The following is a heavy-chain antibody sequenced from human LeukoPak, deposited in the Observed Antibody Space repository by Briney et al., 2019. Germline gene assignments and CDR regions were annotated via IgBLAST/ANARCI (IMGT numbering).Heavy chain of an antibody. CDR2: TYYRSKWYN. Sequence: SQTLSLTYAISGDSVSINSNNWNWLRQSPSRGLEWLGRTYYRSKWYNDYAASVKGRITINPDTSKNQFSLQLNAVTPDDTAVYYCAEGLSSGSFDYWGQGTLVTVSS. J-gene: IGHJ4*02. CDR1: GDSVSINSNN. D-gene: IGHD5-12*01. CDR3: AEGLSSGSFDY. V-gene: IGHV6-1*01.